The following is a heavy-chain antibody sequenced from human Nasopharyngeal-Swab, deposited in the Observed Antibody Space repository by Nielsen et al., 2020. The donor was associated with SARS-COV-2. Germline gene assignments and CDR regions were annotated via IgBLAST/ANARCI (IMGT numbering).Heavy chain of an antibody. J-gene: IGHJ4*02. Sequence: ASVKVSCKASGYTFTSYGISWVRQAPGQGLEWMGWISAYNGNTNYAQKLQGRVTMTTDTSTSTAYMELRRPRSDDTAVYYCARDTFRFLEWPPPAEIDYWGQGTLVTVSS. CDR3: ARDTFRFLEWPPPAEIDY. CDR1: GYTFTSYG. CDR2: ISAYNGNT. D-gene: IGHD3-3*01. V-gene: IGHV1-18*04.